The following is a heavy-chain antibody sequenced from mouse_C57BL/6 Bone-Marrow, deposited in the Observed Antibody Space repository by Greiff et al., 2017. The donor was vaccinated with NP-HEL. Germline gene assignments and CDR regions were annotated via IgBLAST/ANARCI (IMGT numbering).Heavy chain of an antibody. CDR2: INPNNGGT. CDR3: APITGAY. V-gene: IGHV1-26*01. J-gene: IGHJ3*01. D-gene: IGHD1-1*01. CDR1: GYTFTDYY. Sequence: EVQLQQSGPELVKPGASVKISCKASGYTFTDYYMNWVKQSHGKSLAWIGDINPNNGGTSYNQKFKGKATLTVDKSSSTAYMELRSLTSEDSAVYYCAPITGAYWGQGTLVTVSA.